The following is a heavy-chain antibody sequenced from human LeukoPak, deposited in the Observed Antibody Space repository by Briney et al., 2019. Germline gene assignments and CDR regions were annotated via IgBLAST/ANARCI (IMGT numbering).Heavy chain of an antibody. CDR2: INHSGST. D-gene: IGHD3-10*01. Sequence: PSETLSLTCAVYGGSFSGYYWSWIRQPPGKGLERIGEINHSGSTNYNPSLKSRVTISVDTSKNQFSLKLSSVTAADTAVYYCARRGSYGSGSYYGDFDYWGQGTLVTVSS. V-gene: IGHV4-34*01. J-gene: IGHJ4*02. CDR1: GGSFSGYY. CDR3: ARRGSYGSGSYYGDFDY.